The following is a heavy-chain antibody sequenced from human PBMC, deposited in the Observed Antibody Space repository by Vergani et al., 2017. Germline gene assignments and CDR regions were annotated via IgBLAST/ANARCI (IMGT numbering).Heavy chain of an antibody. CDR2: IYYSGST. V-gene: IGHV4-59*01. J-gene: IGHJ6*02. CDR1: GGSISSYY. CDR3: ARAEGYCSSTSCQNYYYYGMDV. Sequence: QVQLQESGPGLVKPSETLSLTCTVSGGSISSYYWSWIRQPPGKGLEWIGYIYYSGSTNYNPSLKSRVTRSVDTSKNQFSLKLSSVTAADTAVYYCARAEGYCSSTSCQNYYYYGMDVWGQGTTVTVSS. D-gene: IGHD2-2*01.